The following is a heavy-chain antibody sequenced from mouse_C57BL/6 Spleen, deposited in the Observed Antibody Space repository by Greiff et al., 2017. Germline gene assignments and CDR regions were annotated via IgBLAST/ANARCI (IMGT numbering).Heavy chain of an antibody. CDR1: GFTFHTYA. CDR3: VRDALYYGNYWFAY. CDR2: IRSKSSNYAT. J-gene: IGHJ3*01. D-gene: IGHD2-1*01. Sequence: EVHLVESGGGLVQPKGSLKLSCAASGFTFHTYAMHWVRQAPGKGLEWVARIRSKSSNYATYYADSVKDRFTISSDDSQSMLYLQMNNLKTEDTAMYYCVRDALYYGNYWFAYWGQGTLVTVSA. V-gene: IGHV10-3*01.